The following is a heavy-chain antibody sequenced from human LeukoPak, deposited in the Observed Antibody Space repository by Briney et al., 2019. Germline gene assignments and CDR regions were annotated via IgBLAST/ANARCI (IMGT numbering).Heavy chain of an antibody. CDR3: ARGSEWLLYMDV. J-gene: IGHJ6*03. D-gene: IGHD3-3*01. V-gene: IGHV3-21*01. CDR2: ISSSSSYI. CDR1: GFTFSNHA. Sequence: GGSLRLSCAASGFTFSNHAMSWVRQAPGKGLEWVSSISSSSSYIYYADSVKGRFTISRDNAKNSLYLQMNSLRAEDTAVYYCARGSEWLLYMDVWGKGTTVTVSS.